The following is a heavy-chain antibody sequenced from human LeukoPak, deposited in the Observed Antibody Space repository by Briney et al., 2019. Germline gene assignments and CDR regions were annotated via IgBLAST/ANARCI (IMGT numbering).Heavy chain of an antibody. V-gene: IGHV1-18*01. CDR3: ARDPLLGSPDY. CDR2: ISAYNGNT. D-gene: IGHD1-26*01. J-gene: IGHJ4*02. CDR1: GYTFTSYG. Sequence: ASVKVSFKASGYTFTSYGISWVRQAPGQGLEWMGWISAYNGNTDYAQKLQGRVTMTTDTSTSTAYMELRSLRSDDTAVYYCARDPLLGSPDYWGQGTLVTVSS.